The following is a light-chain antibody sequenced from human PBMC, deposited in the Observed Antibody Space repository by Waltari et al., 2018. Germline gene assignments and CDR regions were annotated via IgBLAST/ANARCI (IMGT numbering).Light chain of an antibody. V-gene: IGKV1-39*01. CDR1: QRISSY. J-gene: IGKJ3*01. Sequence: DIQMTQSPSFLSASVGDRVTITCRASQRISSYWNMYQMKPGKAPELLIYGASTVQSGVPSRFSGSGFGTDFTLTISSLQPEDFATYYCQQTYRLITFGPGTKVDLK. CDR3: QQTYRLIT. CDR2: GAS.